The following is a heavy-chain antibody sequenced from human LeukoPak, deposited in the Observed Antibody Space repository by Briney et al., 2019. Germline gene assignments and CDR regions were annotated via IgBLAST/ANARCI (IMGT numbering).Heavy chain of an antibody. CDR2: INPSGGST. J-gene: IGHJ4*02. D-gene: IGHD3-16*02. CDR3: RSYGYTSQQFDY. Sequence: ASVKVSCKASGYTFTSYYMHWVRQAPGQGLEWMGIINPSGGSTSYAQKFQGRVTMTRDTSTSTVYVELSSLRSEDTAVYYCRSYGYTSQQFDYWGQGTLVTVSS. V-gene: IGHV1-46*01. CDR1: GYTFTSYY.